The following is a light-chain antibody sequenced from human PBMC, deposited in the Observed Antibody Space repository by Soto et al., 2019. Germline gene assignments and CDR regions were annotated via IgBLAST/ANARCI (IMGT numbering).Light chain of an antibody. Sequence: DIQMTQSPSTLSSSVGDRATITCRSRQSISSRLALYQQKQGKAPKLLIYKASSLESGVTPRFIGSGSGTDFTLTISSLQHDDCSTYYFQQYNRYSWTFGQGNTVAIQ. CDR1: QSISSR. J-gene: IGKJ1*01. CDR2: KAS. CDR3: QQYNRYSWT. V-gene: IGKV1-5*03.